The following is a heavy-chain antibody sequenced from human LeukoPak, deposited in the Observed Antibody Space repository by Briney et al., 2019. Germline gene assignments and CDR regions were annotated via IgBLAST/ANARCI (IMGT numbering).Heavy chain of an antibody. CDR2: INHSGST. Sequence: SETLSLTCAVYGGSFSGYYWSWIRQPPGKGLEWIGEINHSGSTNYNPSLKSRVTISVDTSKNQFSLKLSSVTAADTAVYYCARVEILGGWPGAFDIWGQGTMVTVSS. V-gene: IGHV4-34*01. D-gene: IGHD1-14*01. CDR1: GGSFSGYY. CDR3: ARVEILGGWPGAFDI. J-gene: IGHJ3*02.